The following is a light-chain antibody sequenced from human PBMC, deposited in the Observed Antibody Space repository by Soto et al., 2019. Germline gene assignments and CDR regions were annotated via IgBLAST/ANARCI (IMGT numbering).Light chain of an antibody. J-gene: IGKJ2*01. CDR3: QQYGSAPYT. V-gene: IGKV3-20*01. CDR2: GAS. Sequence: EIVLTQSPGTLSLSPGERATLSCRASQSVSSSYLAWYQQKPGHAPRLLIYGASSRATGVPDRFSGSGSGTDFTITISRLEPEDFAVYYCQQYGSAPYTFGQGTKLEIK. CDR1: QSVSSSY.